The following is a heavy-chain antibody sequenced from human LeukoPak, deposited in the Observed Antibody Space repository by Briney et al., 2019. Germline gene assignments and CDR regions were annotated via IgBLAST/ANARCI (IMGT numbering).Heavy chain of an antibody. CDR3: TAPTYSSSSTDY. V-gene: IGHV3-15*01. J-gene: IGHJ4*02. CDR2: IKSKTDGGTT. CDR1: GFTFRNAW. Sequence: GGPLRLSCPASGFTFRNAWMSGVRQPPGKGLGRVGRIKSKTDGGTTDYAAPVKGRFTTSRDDSKNTLYLQMNSLKTEDTAVYYCTAPTYSSSSTDYWGQGTLVTVSS. D-gene: IGHD6-6*01.